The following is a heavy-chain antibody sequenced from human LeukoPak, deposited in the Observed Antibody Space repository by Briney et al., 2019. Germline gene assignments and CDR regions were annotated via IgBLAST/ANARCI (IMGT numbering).Heavy chain of an antibody. D-gene: IGHD3-10*01. CDR3: ARGRHRALWFGRYNWFDP. Sequence: EASVKVSCKASGYTFTSYDINWVRQATGQGLEWMGWMNPNSGNTGYAQKFQGRVTMTRNTSISTAYMELSSLRSEDTAVYYCARGRHRALWFGRYNWFDPWGQGTLVTVSS. CDR2: MNPNSGNT. CDR1: GYTFTSYD. V-gene: IGHV1-8*01. J-gene: IGHJ5*02.